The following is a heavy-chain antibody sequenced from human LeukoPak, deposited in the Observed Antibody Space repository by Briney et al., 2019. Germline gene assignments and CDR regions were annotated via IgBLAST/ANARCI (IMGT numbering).Heavy chain of an antibody. J-gene: IGHJ2*01. V-gene: IGHV4-34*01. CDR3: ARFPGWYFDL. Sequence: PETLSLTCAVYGGSFSGYYWSWIRQPPGKGLEWIGEINHSGSTNYNPSLKSRVTISVDTSKNQFSLKLSSVTAADTAVYYCARFPGWYFDLWGRGTLVTVSS. CDR1: GGSFSGYY. CDR2: INHSGST.